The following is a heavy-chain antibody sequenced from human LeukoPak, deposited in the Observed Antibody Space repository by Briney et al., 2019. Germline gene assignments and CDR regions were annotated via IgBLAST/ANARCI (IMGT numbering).Heavy chain of an antibody. CDR3: ATGDIAAAADDAFDI. D-gene: IGHD6-13*01. CDR2: IYSGGST. J-gene: IGHJ3*02. V-gene: IGHV3-66*01. CDR1: GFTFSNYG. Sequence: GGSLRLSCAASGFTFSNYGMTWVRQAPGKGLEWVSVIYSGGSTYYADSVKGRFTISRDNSKNTLYLQMNSLRAEDTAVYYCATGDIAAAADDAFDIWGQGTMVTVSS.